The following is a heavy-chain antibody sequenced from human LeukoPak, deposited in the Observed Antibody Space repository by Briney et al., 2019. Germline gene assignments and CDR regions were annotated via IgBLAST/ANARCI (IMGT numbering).Heavy chain of an antibody. V-gene: IGHV4-59*01. D-gene: IGHD3-10*02. CDR2: IYFGGGT. CDR3: ARDRVGVPLFGELRENWFDP. CDR1: NDSISTYY. Sequence: SETLSLTCIVSNDSISTYYWTWIRQPPGKGLEWIGYIYFGGGTKYNSSLKGRAIISVDTSKNQFSLKLSSVTAADTAVYYCARDRVGVPLFGELRENWFDPWGQGTLVTVSS. J-gene: IGHJ5*02.